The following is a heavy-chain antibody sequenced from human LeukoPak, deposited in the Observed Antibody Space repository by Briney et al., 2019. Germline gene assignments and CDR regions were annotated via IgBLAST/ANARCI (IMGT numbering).Heavy chain of an antibody. V-gene: IGHV3-20*04. CDR2: INWDGGST. CDR3: ARQTYDSDFDY. J-gene: IGHJ4*02. D-gene: IGHD3-10*01. CDR1: GFTFDDYG. Sequence: GGSLRLSCAASGFTFDDYGMSWVRQTPGKGLEWVSGINWDGGSTGYADSVKGRFTISRDNAKNSLFLQMNSLRAEDTALYYCARQTYDSDFDYWGQGTLVTASS.